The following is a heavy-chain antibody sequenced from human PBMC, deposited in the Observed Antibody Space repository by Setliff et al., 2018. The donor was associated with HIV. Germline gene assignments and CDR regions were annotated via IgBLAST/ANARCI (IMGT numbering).Heavy chain of an antibody. CDR1: GGIVS. Sequence: ASVKVSCKASGGIVSINWVRQATGQGLEWMGWMNPNSGNTGYAQKFQGRVTMTRDTSIRTAYMELSSLSSEDTAVYYCARGAWYTSGWYSSRYLDVWGKGTTVTVSS. J-gene: IGHJ6*03. V-gene: IGHV1-8*01. D-gene: IGHD6-19*01. CDR3: ARGAWYTSGWYSSRYLDV. CDR2: MNPNSGNT.